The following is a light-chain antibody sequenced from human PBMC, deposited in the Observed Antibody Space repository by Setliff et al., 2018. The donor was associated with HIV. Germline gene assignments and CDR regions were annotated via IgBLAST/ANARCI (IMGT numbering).Light chain of an antibody. Sequence: QPVLTQPRSVSGSPGQSVTFSCTGSSSDVGAYNYVSWYQQHPGRAPKLIIYDVRKRPSGVPDRFSGSKSGDTASLTISGLQSEDEADYFCCSYAGTSTYIFGTGTKVTVL. J-gene: IGLJ1*01. CDR1: SSDVGAYNY. CDR3: CSYAGTSTYI. CDR2: DVR. V-gene: IGLV2-11*01.